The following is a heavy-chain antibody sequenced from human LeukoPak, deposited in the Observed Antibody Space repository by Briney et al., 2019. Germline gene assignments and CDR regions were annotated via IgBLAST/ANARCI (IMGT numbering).Heavy chain of an antibody. CDR1: GFTFSSYA. J-gene: IGHJ4*02. V-gene: IGHV3-23*01. Sequence: PGGSLRLSCALSGFTFSSYAMSWVRQAPGKGLERVSAISGSGGSTYYADSVKGRFTISRDNSKNTLYLQMNSLRAEDTAVYYCAKTIPQIVLWFGELLEGAVDYWGQGTLVTVSS. D-gene: IGHD3-10*01. CDR3: AKTIPQIVLWFGELLEGAVDY. CDR2: ISGSGGST.